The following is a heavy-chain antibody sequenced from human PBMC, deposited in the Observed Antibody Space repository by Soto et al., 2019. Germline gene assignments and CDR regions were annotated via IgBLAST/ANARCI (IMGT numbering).Heavy chain of an antibody. Sequence: QVQLVQSGAEVKKPGASVKVSCKASGYTFTSYYMYWVRQAPGQGLEWMGIINPSGGSTSYAQKFQGRVTMPRDTSTSTVDMELSSLRSEDTAVYYCARVEMATIKGNAFDIWGQGTMVTVSS. CDR2: INPSGGST. V-gene: IGHV1-46*01. CDR1: GYTFTSYY. CDR3: ARVEMATIKGNAFDI. J-gene: IGHJ3*02. D-gene: IGHD5-12*01.